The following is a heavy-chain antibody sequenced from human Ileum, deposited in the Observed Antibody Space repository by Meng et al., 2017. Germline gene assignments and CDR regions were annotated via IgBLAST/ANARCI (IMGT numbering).Heavy chain of an antibody. CDR3: ARDGARLTTFDAFDM. CDR1: GYTFSSYG. V-gene: IGHV1-18*01. D-gene: IGHD4-11*01. Sequence: ASVKVSCKASGYTFSSYGISWVRQAPGQGLEWMGWISAYNGDTNYPQKVQGRVTMTTDTSTNTAYMELRSLTSDDTALYYCARDGARLTTFDAFDMWGQGKRVT. CDR2: ISAYNGDT. J-gene: IGHJ3*02.